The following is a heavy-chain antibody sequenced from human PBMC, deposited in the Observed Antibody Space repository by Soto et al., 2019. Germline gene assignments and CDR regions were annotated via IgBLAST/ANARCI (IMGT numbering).Heavy chain of an antibody. V-gene: IGHV3-23*01. D-gene: IGHD6-13*01. Sequence: GGSLRLSCAASGFTFSSYAMSWVRQAPGKGLEWVSAISGSGGSTYYADSVKGRFTISRDNSKNTLYLQMNSLRAEDTAVYYCAKEGSWAAAGTEYFEYWGQGTLVTVSS. J-gene: IGHJ4*02. CDR1: GFTFSSYA. CDR3: AKEGSWAAAGTEYFEY. CDR2: ISGSGGST.